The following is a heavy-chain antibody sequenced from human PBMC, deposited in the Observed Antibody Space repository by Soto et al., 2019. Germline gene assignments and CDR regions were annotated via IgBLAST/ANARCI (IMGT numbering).Heavy chain of an antibody. CDR3: ANAGGGMVLVPTGMDV. Sequence: QVQVVESGGGVVQPGRSLRLSCAASGFTFSSYGMHWVRQAPGKGLEWVAVMSYDGSNTYYADSVKGRFTIYRDNSKNTLYLQMNSVRADDTAVYYRANAGGGMVLVPTGMDVWGQGTTVTVSS. CDR2: MSYDGSNT. CDR1: GFTFSSYG. D-gene: IGHD1-26*01. V-gene: IGHV3-30*18. J-gene: IGHJ6*02.